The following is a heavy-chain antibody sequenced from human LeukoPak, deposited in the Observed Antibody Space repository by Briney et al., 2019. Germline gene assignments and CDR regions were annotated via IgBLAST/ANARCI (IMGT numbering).Heavy chain of an antibody. D-gene: IGHD1-26*01. V-gene: IGHV4-39*01. CDR3: AILVGAAVSDAFDI. CDR1: GGSISSSSYY. Sequence: SETLSLTCTVSGGSISSSSYYWGWIRQPPGKGLEWIGSIYYSGSTYYNPSLKSRVTISVDTSKNQFSLKLSSETAADTAVYYCAILVGAAVSDAFDIWGQGTMVTVSS. J-gene: IGHJ3*02. CDR2: IYYSGST.